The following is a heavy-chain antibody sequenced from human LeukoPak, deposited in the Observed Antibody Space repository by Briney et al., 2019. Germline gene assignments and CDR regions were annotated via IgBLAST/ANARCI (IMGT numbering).Heavy chain of an antibody. D-gene: IGHD1-26*01. Sequence: ASVKVSCKASGYTFTSYYMHWVRQAPGQGREWMGIINPSGGSTSYAQKFQGRVTMTRDTSTSTVYMGLSSLRSEDTAVYYCARDERGGSYLTAYDYWGQGTLVSVSS. CDR1: GYTFTSYY. J-gene: IGHJ4*02. CDR2: INPSGGST. V-gene: IGHV1-46*01. CDR3: ARDERGGSYLTAYDY.